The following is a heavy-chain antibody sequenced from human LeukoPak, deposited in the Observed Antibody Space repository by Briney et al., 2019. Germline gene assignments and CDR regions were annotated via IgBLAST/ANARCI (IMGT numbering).Heavy chain of an antibody. V-gene: IGHV5-51*01. J-gene: IGHJ6*03. CDR2: IYPGDSDA. Sequence: KTGESLKISCKGSGYTFTSYWIGWVRQMPGKGLEWMGVIYPGDSDATYSPSFQGHVTISADKSISTAYLQWSSLKTSDTAMYYCARGLQGLQHYYYMDVWGKGTTVTVSS. D-gene: IGHD3-16*01. CDR1: GYTFTSYW. CDR3: ARGLQGLQHYYYMDV.